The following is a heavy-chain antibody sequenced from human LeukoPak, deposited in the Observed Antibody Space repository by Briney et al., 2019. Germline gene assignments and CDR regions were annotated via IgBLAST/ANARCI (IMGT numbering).Heavy chain of an antibody. Sequence: GGSLRLSCADSEFSFRTYTMNWVRQAPGKGLEWVSSINSNSRYIYYADSVKGRFTISRDNAKNSLYLQMNSLRAEDTAVYYCAKTTTTGLKWGQGTLVTVSS. J-gene: IGHJ4*02. V-gene: IGHV3-21*01. CDR3: AKTTTTGLK. CDR1: EFSFRTYT. D-gene: IGHD1-1*01. CDR2: INSNSRYI.